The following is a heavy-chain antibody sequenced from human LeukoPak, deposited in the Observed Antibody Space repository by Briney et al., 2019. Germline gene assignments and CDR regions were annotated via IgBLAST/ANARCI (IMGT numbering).Heavy chain of an antibody. CDR3: VRGTWTYGMDV. V-gene: IGHV6-1*01. CDR1: GDSFSSNTAA. J-gene: IGHJ6*02. Sequence: SQTLSLTCAISGDSFSSNTAAWNWLRQSPSRGLEWLGKTYYKSKWYIDYAGSVKSRIIFNPDTSKNLLSLQLNSVTPEDTAVYYCVRGTWTYGMDVWGQGTTVTVSS. CDR2: TYYKSKWYI. D-gene: IGHD1-1*01.